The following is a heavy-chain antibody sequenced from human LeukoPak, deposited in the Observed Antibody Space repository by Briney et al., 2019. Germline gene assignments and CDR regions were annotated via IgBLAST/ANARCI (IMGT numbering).Heavy chain of an antibody. V-gene: IGHV3-23*01. Sequence: GGSLRLSCAASGFTFSSYAMSWVRQAPGKGLEWVSALSDSGGSTYYAGSVKGRFTISRDNSKKILYLQMNSLRAEDTAVYYCATVLRLQFLYFHHWGQGTLVSVSS. CDR3: ATVLRLQFLYFHH. J-gene: IGHJ1*01. CDR2: LSDSGGST. D-gene: IGHD5-24*01. CDR1: GFTFSSYA.